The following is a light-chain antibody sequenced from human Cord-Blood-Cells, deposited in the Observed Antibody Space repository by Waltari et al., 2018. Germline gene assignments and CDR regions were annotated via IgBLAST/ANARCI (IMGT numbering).Light chain of an antibody. Sequence: QSVLTQPPSVSGAPGQRVTISCTGSSSNIGAGHDVHWYQQLPGTAPKLLIYGNSKRPSGVPARFSGSKSGTSASLAITGLQAEDEADYYCQSYDSSLSGSRVFGGGTKLTVL. CDR1: SSNIGAGHD. CDR3: QSYDSSLSGSRV. V-gene: IGLV1-40*01. CDR2: GNS. J-gene: IGLJ2*01.